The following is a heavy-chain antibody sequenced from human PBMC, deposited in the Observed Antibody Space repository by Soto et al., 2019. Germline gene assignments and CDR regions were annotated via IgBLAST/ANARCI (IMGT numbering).Heavy chain of an antibody. D-gene: IGHD6-19*01. V-gene: IGHV1-18*01. Sequence: QVQLVQSGAEVKKPGASVKVSCKTSGYPFTSYGINWVRQAPGQGPEWMGWISAYNGKTSYTQKFQGRVTMTTDTSTSTAYMALRSLRSDDSAVYYCARDRLIAVTGRLHYWGQGTLVTVSS. CDR1: GYPFTSYG. J-gene: IGHJ4*02. CDR3: ARDRLIAVTGRLHY. CDR2: ISAYNGKT.